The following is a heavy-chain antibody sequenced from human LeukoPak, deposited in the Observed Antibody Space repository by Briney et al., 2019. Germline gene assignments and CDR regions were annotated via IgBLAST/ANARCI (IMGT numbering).Heavy chain of an antibody. Sequence: GRSLRLSCAASGFTFSSYAMHWVRQAPGKGLEWVAVISYDGSNKYYADSVKGRFTISRDNSKNTLYLQMNSLRAEDTAVYYCAKDALLWFGELISDAFDIWGQGTMVTVSS. D-gene: IGHD3-10*01. V-gene: IGHV3-30*04. CDR3: AKDALLWFGELISDAFDI. CDR1: GFTFSSYA. CDR2: ISYDGSNK. J-gene: IGHJ3*02.